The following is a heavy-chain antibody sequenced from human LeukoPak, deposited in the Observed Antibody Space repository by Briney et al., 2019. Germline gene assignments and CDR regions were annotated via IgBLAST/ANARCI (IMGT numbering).Heavy chain of an antibody. V-gene: IGHV3-48*02. CDR3: ASPTYYYDSSGFDY. CDR1: GFTFSSYS. Sequence: GGSLRLSCAASGFTFSSYSMNWVRQAPGKGLEWVSYISSSSTIYYADSVKGRFTISRDNAKNSLYLQMNSLRDEDTAVYYCASPTYYYDSSGFDYWGQGTLVTASS. D-gene: IGHD3-22*01. CDR2: ISSSSTI. J-gene: IGHJ4*02.